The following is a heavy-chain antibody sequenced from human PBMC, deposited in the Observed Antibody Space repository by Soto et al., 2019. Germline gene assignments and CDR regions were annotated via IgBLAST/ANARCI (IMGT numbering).Heavy chain of an antibody. CDR2: INHTGST. CDR1: GGSFSGYY. CDR3: ARLRAAGLSQIIAAAGSRYYYYYGMDV. V-gene: IGHV4-34*01. Sequence: SETLSLTCSVHGGSFSGYYWSWIRQPPGKGLEWIGEINHTGSTNYNPSLKSRVTISVDTSKNQFSLKLSSVTAADTAVYYCARLRAAGLSQIIAAAGSRYYYYYGMDVWGQGTTVTVSS. J-gene: IGHJ6*02. D-gene: IGHD6-13*01.